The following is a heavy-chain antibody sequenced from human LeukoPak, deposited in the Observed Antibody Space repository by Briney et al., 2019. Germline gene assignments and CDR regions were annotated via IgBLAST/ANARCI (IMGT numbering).Heavy chain of an antibody. D-gene: IGHD3-10*01. CDR3: ARDGPAAYYYGSGSYYRTNWFDP. Sequence: PSETLSLTCTVSGGSISSSSYYWGWIRQPPGRGLEWIGSIYYSGSTYYNPSLKSRVTISVDTSKNQFSLKLSSVTAADTAVYYCARDGPAAYYYGSGSYYRTNWFDPWGQGTLVTVSS. CDR1: GGSISSSSYY. CDR2: IYYSGST. V-gene: IGHV4-39*02. J-gene: IGHJ5*02.